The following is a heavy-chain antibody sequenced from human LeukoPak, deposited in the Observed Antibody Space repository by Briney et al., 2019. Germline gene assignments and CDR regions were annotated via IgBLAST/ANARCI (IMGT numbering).Heavy chain of an antibody. V-gene: IGHV4-59*01. CDR2: IYYSGST. CDR1: GGSISSYY. Sequence: SETLSLTCTVSGGSISSYYWSWIRQPPGKGLEWIGYIYYSGSTNYNPSLKSRVTISVDTSKIQFSLKLTSVTAADTAVYYCARATPRDEDYVWGSYRDFDYWGQGTLVTVSS. CDR3: ARATPRDEDYVWGSYRDFDY. D-gene: IGHD3-16*02. J-gene: IGHJ4*02.